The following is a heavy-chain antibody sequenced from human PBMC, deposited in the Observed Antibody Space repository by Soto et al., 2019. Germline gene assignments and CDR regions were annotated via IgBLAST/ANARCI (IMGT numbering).Heavy chain of an antibody. CDR1: GFTFSESA. D-gene: IGHD5-12*01. CDR2: IGGSGTSI. V-gene: IGHV3-23*01. Sequence: PGGSLRLSCAASGFTFSESAMSWVRQAPGKGLEWVSSIGGSGTSIYYADSVKGRFTISRDNSKHTLYLQMNRLRAEDTALYYCAKALYSVATIADYWGQGTLVTVSS. CDR3: AKALYSVATIADY. J-gene: IGHJ4*02.